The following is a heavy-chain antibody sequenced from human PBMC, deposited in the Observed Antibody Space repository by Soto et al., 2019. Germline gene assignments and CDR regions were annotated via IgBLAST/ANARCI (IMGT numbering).Heavy chain of an antibody. Sequence: ASVNVSCKASGYTFATYGITWVRQAPGQGLEWVAWISVYSGNTKYAQKLQGRVTLTTDTFTSTAYMELRSLRSDDTAVYYCARARAEYSSSFSYYFDSWGQGTLVTVSS. D-gene: IGHD6-6*01. J-gene: IGHJ4*02. V-gene: IGHV1-18*01. CDR3: ARARAEYSSSFSYYFDS. CDR2: ISVYSGNT. CDR1: GYTFATYG.